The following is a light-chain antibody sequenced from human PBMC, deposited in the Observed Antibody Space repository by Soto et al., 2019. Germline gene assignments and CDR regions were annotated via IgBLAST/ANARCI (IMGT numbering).Light chain of an antibody. Sequence: EIVMTQFPATLSESPGERVTLSCRARQSVSSKLAWYQQKPGQAPRVLIYRASTRATGIPARFSGSGSGTEFTLTISSLQSEDFAVYYCQHYNDWPPTLTFGQGTKVDIK. J-gene: IGKJ1*01. CDR3: QHYNDWPPTLT. CDR2: RAS. V-gene: IGKV3-15*01. CDR1: QSVSSK.